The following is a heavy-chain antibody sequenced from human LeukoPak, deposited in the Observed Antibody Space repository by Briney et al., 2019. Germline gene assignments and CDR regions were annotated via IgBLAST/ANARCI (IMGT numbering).Heavy chain of an antibody. D-gene: IGHD2-15*01. J-gene: IGHJ4*02. CDR1: GFTFSNYA. V-gene: IGHV3-30*04. CDR2: ISYDGSNK. CDR3: ARDPTYCSAGSCYSGYFDY. Sequence: GRSLRLSCAASGFTFSNYATHWVRQAPGKGLEWVAVISYDGSNKYYADSVKGRLTISRDNSKNTLFLQMNSLRLEDTAVYYCARDPTYCSAGSCYSGYFDYWGQGTLVTVSS.